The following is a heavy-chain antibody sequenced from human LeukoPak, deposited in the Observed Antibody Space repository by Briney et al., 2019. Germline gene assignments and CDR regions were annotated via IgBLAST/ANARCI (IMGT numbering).Heavy chain of an antibody. CDR1: GGTFSSYA. D-gene: IGHD6-13*01. V-gene: IGHV1-69*06. CDR3: ARVVGLTGYSSSWYSGYYYYMDV. CDR2: IIPIFGTT. Sequence: ASVKVSCKASGGTFSSYAISWVRQAPGQGLEWMGGIIPIFGTTNYAQKFQDRVTITADKSTSTAYMELSSLRSEDTAVYYCARVVGLTGYSSSWYSGYYYYMDVWGKGTTVTISS. J-gene: IGHJ6*03.